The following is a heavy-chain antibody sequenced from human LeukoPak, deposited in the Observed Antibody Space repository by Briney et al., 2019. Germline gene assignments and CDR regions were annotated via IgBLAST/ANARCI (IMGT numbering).Heavy chain of an antibody. V-gene: IGHV1-46*01. Sequence: ASVKVSCKASGYTFTGYYMHWVRQAPGQGLEWMGIINPSGGSTSCAQKFQGRVTMTRDTSTSTVYMELSSLRSEDTAVYYCARDGSGGVSGWLYYFDYWGQGTLVTVSS. CDR3: ARDGSGGVSGWLYYFDY. J-gene: IGHJ4*02. CDR2: INPSGGST. CDR1: GYTFTGYY. D-gene: IGHD6-19*01.